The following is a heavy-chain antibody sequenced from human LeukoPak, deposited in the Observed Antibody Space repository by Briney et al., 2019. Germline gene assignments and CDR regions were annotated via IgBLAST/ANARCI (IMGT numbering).Heavy chain of an antibody. CDR3: AKGGQWLDYFDY. CDR2: ISGSGGST. V-gene: IGHV3-23*01. Sequence: GGSLRLSCAASGFTFSSYAMSWVRQAPGKGLEWVSAISGSGGSTYYADSVKGRFTISRDNSKNTLYLQMNSLRAEDTAVYYRAKGGQWLDYFDYWGQGTLVTVSS. J-gene: IGHJ4*02. CDR1: GFTFSSYA. D-gene: IGHD6-19*01.